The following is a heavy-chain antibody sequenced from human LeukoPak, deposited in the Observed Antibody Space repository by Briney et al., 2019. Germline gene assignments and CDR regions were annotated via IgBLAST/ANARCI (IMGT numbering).Heavy chain of an antibody. V-gene: IGHV3-9*01. CDR3: AKDVRSYYYYGMDV. CDR1: GFTFDDYA. CDR2: ISWNSGSI. J-gene: IGHJ6*02. D-gene: IGHD3-10*01. Sequence: GRSLRLSCAASGFTFDDYAMHWVRQASGKGLEWVSGISWNSGSIGYADSVKGRFTISRDNAKNSLYLQMNSLRAEDTALYYCAKDVRSYYYYGMDVWGQGTTVTVSS.